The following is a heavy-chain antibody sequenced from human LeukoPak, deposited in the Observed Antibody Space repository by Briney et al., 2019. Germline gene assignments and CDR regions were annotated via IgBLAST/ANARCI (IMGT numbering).Heavy chain of an antibody. Sequence: ASVKVSCKTSGYTFTGYYMHWVRQAPGQGLEWMGWINPNSGGTNYAQKFQGRVTMTRDTSISTAYMGLSRLRSDDTAVYYCATAAYCGGDCYSGTSESYYFDYWGQGTLVTVSS. V-gene: IGHV1-2*02. CDR3: ATAAYCGGDCYSGTSESYYFDY. CDR2: INPNSGGT. D-gene: IGHD2-21*02. J-gene: IGHJ4*02. CDR1: GYTFTGYY.